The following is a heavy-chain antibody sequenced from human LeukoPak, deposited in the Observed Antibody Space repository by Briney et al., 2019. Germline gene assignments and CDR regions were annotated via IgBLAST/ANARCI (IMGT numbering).Heavy chain of an antibody. Sequence: GRSLRLSCAASGFTFSSYAMHWVRQAPGKGLEWVAVISYDGSNKYYADSVKGRFTISRDNSKNTLYLQMNSLRAGDTAVYYCARDSIVGATWGQGTLVTVSS. CDR1: GFTFSSYA. V-gene: IGHV3-30-3*01. J-gene: IGHJ4*02. CDR2: ISYDGSNK. CDR3: ARDSIVGAT. D-gene: IGHD1-26*01.